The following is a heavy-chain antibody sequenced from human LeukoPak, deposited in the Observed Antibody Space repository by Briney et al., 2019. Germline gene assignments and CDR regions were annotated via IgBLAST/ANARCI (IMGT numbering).Heavy chain of an antibody. Sequence: ASVKVSCKASGYIFTSYGISWVRQAPGQGLEWMGWINTYNGNTKYVQKFQGRVTMTTDTSTSTAYMELRSLRSDDTAVYYCARNRYSGYDSMTNWFDPWGQGTLVTVSS. V-gene: IGHV1-18*01. CDR3: ARNRYSGYDSMTNWFDP. J-gene: IGHJ5*02. CDR1: GYIFTSYG. D-gene: IGHD5-12*01. CDR2: INTYNGNT.